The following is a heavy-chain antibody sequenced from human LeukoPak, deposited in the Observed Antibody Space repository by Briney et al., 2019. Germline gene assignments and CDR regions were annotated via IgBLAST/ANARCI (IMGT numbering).Heavy chain of an antibody. J-gene: IGHJ4*02. D-gene: IGHD2-2*01. CDR3: ARGYCSTTGCNGPHYFDY. V-gene: IGHV4-39*01. Sequence: PSETLSLTCTVSGGSISSSSYYWGWTRQPPGKGLEWIGSIYYSGSTYCNPSLKSRVTISVDTSKNQFSLKLSSLTAADTAVYYCARGYCSTTGCNGPHYFDYWGQGTLVTVSS. CDR2: IYYSGST. CDR1: GGSISSSSYY.